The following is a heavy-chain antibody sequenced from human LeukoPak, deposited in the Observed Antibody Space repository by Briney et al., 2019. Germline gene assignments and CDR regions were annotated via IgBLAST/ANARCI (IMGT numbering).Heavy chain of an antibody. D-gene: IGHD2-21*01. CDR2: IYYSGST. V-gene: IGHV4-59*01. CDR1: GGSISSYY. J-gene: IGHJ4*02. Sequence: SETLSLTCTVSGGSISSYYWSWIRQPPGKGLEWIGYIYYSGSTNYNPSLKSRVTISVDTSKNQFSPKLSSVTAADTAVYYCARDILAYFDYWGQGTLVTVSS. CDR3: ARDILAYFDY.